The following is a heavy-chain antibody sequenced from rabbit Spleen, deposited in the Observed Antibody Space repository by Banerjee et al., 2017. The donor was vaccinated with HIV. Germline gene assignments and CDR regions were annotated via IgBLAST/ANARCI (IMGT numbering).Heavy chain of an antibody. D-gene: IGHD6-1*01. CDR3: ARGPPYAGYAGYGYVYLNL. J-gene: IGHJ4*01. Sequence: QSLVESRGGLVTPGGSLKLSCKASGFTISNNYWMNWVRQAPGKGLEWIGYIDPIFGSTYYASWVNGRFTISSHNAQNTLYLQLNSLTAADTATYFCARGPPYAGYAGYGYVYLNLWGPGTLVTVS. CDR1: GFTISNNY. V-gene: IGHV1S7*01. CDR2: IDPIFGST.